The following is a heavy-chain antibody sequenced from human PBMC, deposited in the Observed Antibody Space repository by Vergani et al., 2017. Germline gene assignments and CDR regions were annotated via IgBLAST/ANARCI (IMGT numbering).Heavy chain of an antibody. Sequence: QLQLQESGPGLVKPSETLSLTCTVSGGSISSSSYYWGWIRQPPGKGLEWIGSIYYSGSTYYNPSLKSRVTISVDTSKNQFSLKLSSVTAADTAVYYCARHVYDSSSYYYFGAFDIWGQGTMVTVSS. D-gene: IGHD3-22*01. CDR1: GGSISSSSYY. CDR2: IYYSGST. J-gene: IGHJ3*02. CDR3: ARHVYDSSSYYYFGAFDI. V-gene: IGHV4-39*01.